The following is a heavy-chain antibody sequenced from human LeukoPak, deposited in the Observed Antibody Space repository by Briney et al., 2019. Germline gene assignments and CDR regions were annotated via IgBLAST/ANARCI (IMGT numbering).Heavy chain of an antibody. J-gene: IGHJ4*02. CDR1: GYTFTSYG. CDR3: ARDSGYDDQGFDY. Sequence: GASVKVSCKASGYTFTSYGINWVRRAPGQGLEWMGWISAYNGNRNYAQKYQGGVTMTTDTSTSTAYMELRSLRSDDTAVYYCARDSGYDDQGFDYWGQGTLVTVSS. V-gene: IGHV1-18*04. D-gene: IGHD5-12*01. CDR2: ISAYNGNR.